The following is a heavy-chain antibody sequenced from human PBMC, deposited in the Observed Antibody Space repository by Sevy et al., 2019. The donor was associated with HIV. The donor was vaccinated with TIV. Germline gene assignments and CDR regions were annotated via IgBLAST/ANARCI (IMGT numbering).Heavy chain of an antibody. D-gene: IGHD2-15*01. CDR2: ISFSSNYI. Sequence: GGSLRLSCTASGFTFSSYSMNWVRQAPGKGLEWDSSISFSSNYIYYADSVRGRFTISRDNAKNSLYLHMDSLRDEDTALYYCVRDDIVARDYFDFWGQGTLVTVSS. J-gene: IGHJ4*02. CDR3: VRDDIVARDYFDF. CDR1: GFTFSSYS. V-gene: IGHV3-21*01.